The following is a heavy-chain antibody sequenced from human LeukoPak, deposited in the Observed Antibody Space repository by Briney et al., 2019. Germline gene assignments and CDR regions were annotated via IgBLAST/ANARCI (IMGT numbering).Heavy chain of an antibody. Sequence: ASVKVSCKASGYTFTSYDINWVRQAPGQGLEWMGWINPNSGGTNYAQKFQGRVTMTRDTSISTAYMELSRLRSDDTAVYYCARDRIMDAFDIWGQGTMVTVSS. CDR3: ARDRIMDAFDI. J-gene: IGHJ3*02. CDR2: INPNSGGT. V-gene: IGHV1-2*02. CDR1: GYTFTSYD. D-gene: IGHD2-15*01.